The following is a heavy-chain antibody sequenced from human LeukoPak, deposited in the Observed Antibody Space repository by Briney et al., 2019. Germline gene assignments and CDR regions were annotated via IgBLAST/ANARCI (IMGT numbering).Heavy chain of an antibody. V-gene: IGHV4-34*01. CDR2: INHSGST. Sequence: SETLSLTCAVYGGSFSGYYWSWIRQPPGKGLEWIGEINHSGSTNYNPSLKSRVTISVDTSKNQFSLKLSSVAAADTAVYYCARSRVRYSSSSLDYWGQGTLVTVSS. CDR1: GGSFSGYY. J-gene: IGHJ4*02. D-gene: IGHD6-6*01. CDR3: ARSRVRYSSSSLDY.